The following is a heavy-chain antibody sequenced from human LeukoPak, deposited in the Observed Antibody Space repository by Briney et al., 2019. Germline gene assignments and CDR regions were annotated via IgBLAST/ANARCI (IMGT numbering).Heavy chain of an antibody. CDR3: ARADRLHGGPYLIGP. Sequence: ASVKVSCKTSGYSFTDYYMHWVRQAPGQGLEWMGWINPNSGGTSSAQKFQGRVTMTRDTSITTLYMEVNWLTADDTAMYYCARADRLHGGPYLIGPWGQGTLVTVSS. D-gene: IGHD3-16*01. V-gene: IGHV1-2*02. J-gene: IGHJ5*02. CDR2: INPNSGGT. CDR1: GYSFTDYY.